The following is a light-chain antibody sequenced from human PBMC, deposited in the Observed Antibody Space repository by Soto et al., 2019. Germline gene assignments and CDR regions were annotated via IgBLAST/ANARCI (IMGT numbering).Light chain of an antibody. V-gene: IGKV3-20*01. J-gene: IGKJ1*01. CDR1: QTIRSNY. Sequence: ETVLTQSPGTLSLSPGERATLSCRASQTIRSNYLAWYRQTPGQAPRLLIYGASNRATGIADRFSGSGSGTDITLIISRLEPEDFALYYCQQYGSSPWTFCQGTKVEIK. CDR3: QQYGSSPWT. CDR2: GAS.